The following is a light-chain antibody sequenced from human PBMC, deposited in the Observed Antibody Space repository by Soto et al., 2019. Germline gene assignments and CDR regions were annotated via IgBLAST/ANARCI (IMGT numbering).Light chain of an antibody. V-gene: IGKV3-20*01. J-gene: IGKJ4*01. CDR3: QHYATYPLT. CDR2: GAS. CDR1: QTVRSNF. Sequence: TVMTQSPDTLSVSPGDRATLSCRASQTVRSNFLAWYQQKPGQAPRLLIYGASSRATGIPDRFSGSGSGTDFTLTISSLDPEDFAVYYCQHYATYPLTFGGGTKVDIK.